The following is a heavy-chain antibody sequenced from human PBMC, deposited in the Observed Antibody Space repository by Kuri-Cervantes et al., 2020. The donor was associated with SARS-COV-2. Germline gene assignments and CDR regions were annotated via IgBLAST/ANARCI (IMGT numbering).Heavy chain of an antibody. V-gene: IGHV1-2*02. CDR3: ARVELWPLLNPFLDY. CDR1: GYTFTGYY. J-gene: IGHJ4*02. CDR2: INPNSGGT. D-gene: IGHD5-18*01. Sequence: ASVKVSCKASGYTFTGYYMHWVRQAPGQGLEWMGWINPNSGGTNYAQKFRGRVTMTRDTSISTAYMELSRLRSDDTAVYYCARVELWPLLNPFLDYWGQGTLVTVSS.